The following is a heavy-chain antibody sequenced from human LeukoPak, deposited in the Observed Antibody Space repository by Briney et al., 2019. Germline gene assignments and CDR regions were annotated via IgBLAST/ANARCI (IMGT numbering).Heavy chain of an antibody. J-gene: IGHJ4*02. Sequence: GGSLRLSCAASGFTFSSCAMTWVRQAPGKGLEWVSYIAVSGSPYYAHSVKGRFTISRDNSKNTLFLQMNSLRVEDTAVYYCAKFSSGWYFFDYWGQGTLVTVSS. CDR1: GFTFSSCA. CDR3: AKFSSGWYFFDY. D-gene: IGHD6-19*01. V-gene: IGHV3-23*01. CDR2: IAVSGSP.